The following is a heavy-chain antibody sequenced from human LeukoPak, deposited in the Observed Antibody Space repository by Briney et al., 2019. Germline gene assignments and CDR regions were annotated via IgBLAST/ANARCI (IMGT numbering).Heavy chain of an antibody. V-gene: IGHV1-69*01. CDR2: IIPIFGTA. D-gene: IGHD2-15*01. Sequence: GASVKVSCKASGGTFSSYAISWVRQAPGQGLEWMGGIIPIFGTANYAQKFQGRVTITADESTSTAYLELSCLGSEDTAVYYCARDVGEGFCSGGSCSDYWGQGTLVTVSS. CDR1: GGTFSSYA. CDR3: ARDVGEGFCSGGSCSDY. J-gene: IGHJ4*02.